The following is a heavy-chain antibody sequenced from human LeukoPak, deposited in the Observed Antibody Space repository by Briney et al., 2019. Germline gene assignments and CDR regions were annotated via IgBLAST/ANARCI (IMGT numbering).Heavy chain of an antibody. J-gene: IGHJ4*01. CDR1: GFTFSSYW. V-gene: IGHV3-74*01. CDR3: ARGTTVEAGIDN. CDR2: IDSDGSAT. Sequence: GGSLRLSCAASGFTFSSYWVHWVRQAPGKGLVWVSHIDSDGSATTYGDPAKGRFTISRDNAKNTLYLQMSSLRVEDTAVYYCARGTTVEAGIDNWRQEPWSPSPQ. D-gene: IGHD4-11*01.